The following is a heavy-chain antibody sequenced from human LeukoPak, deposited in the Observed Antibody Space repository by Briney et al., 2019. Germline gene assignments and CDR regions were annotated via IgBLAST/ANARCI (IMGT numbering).Heavy chain of an antibody. CDR3: AKENWGYNWKYDSSGSGINY. V-gene: IGHV3-30*02. CDR1: GFTFSSYG. D-gene: IGHD3-22*01. J-gene: IGHJ4*02. Sequence: GGSLRLSCAASGFTFSSYGMHWVRQAPGKGLEWVAFIRYDGSNKYYADSVKGRFTISRDNSKNTLYLQMNSLRAEDTAIYYCAKENWGYNWKYDSSGSGINYWGQGTLVTFSS. CDR2: IRYDGSNK.